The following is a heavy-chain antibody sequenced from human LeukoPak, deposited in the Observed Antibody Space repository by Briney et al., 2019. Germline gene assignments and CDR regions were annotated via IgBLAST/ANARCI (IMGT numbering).Heavy chain of an antibody. CDR1: GYTFTSYG. D-gene: IGHD6-19*01. V-gene: IGHV1-24*01. CDR2: FDPEDGET. Sequence: ASVKVSCKASGYTFTSYGISWVRQAPGKGLEWMGGFDPEDGETIYAQKFQGRVTMTEDTSTDTAYMELSSLRSEDTAVYYCATGTIAVAGIPDYWGQGTLVTVSS. CDR3: ATGTIAVAGIPDY. J-gene: IGHJ4*02.